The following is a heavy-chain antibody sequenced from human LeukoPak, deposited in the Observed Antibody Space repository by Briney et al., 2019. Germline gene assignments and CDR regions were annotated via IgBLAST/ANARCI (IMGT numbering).Heavy chain of an antibody. D-gene: IGHD6-6*01. J-gene: IGHJ6*03. CDR1: GFTFSTFS. CDR2: ISSGSAHI. Sequence: PGGSLRLSCAGSGFTFSTFSFNWVRQAPGKGLEWVSSISSGSAHIYYADSVKGRFTISRDNAKNSLFLQMNSLRAVDTAIYYCAFVPQAYYYYMDVWGKGTTVTVSS. CDR3: AFVPQAYYYYMDV. V-gene: IGHV3-21*01.